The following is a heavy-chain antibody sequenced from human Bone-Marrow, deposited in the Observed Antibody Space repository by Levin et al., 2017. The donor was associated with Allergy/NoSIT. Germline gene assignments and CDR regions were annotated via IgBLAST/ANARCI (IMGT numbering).Heavy chain of an antibody. CDR1: GFSLNTGGVG. CDR2: IYWDDDK. D-gene: IGHD5-24*01. Sequence: SGPTLVKPTQTLTLTCTFSGFSLNTGGVGVGWIRQPPGKALEWLALIYWDDDKRYSPSLRTRLTITKDTSKNQVVLTMTKMDPVDTATYYCVHERDAYIDYGPPFDYWGQGTLVSVSS. CDR3: VHERDAYIDYGPPFDY. V-gene: IGHV2-5*02. J-gene: IGHJ4*02.